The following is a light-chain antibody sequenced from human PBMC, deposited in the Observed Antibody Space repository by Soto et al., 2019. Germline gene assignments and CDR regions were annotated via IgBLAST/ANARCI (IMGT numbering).Light chain of an antibody. V-gene: IGKV1-39*01. J-gene: IGKJ3*01. Sequence: DIQMTQSPSSLSASVGDRVTITCRASQSISSYLNWYQQKPGKAPKLLIYAASSLQSGVPSRFSGSGSGIDFTLTISSLQPEDFATYYCQQSYSTPLTFGPGTKVDIK. CDR2: AAS. CDR3: QQSYSTPLT. CDR1: QSISSY.